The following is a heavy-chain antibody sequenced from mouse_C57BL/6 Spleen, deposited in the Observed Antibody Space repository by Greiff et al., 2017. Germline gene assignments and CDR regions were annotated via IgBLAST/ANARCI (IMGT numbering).Heavy chain of an antibody. CDR2: ISSGSSTI. Sequence: EVQGVESGGGLVKPGGSLKLSCAASGFTFSDYGMHWVRQAPEKGLEWVAYISSGSSTIYYADTVKGRFTISRDNAKNTLFLQMTSLRSEDTAMYYCARGGANWAWFAYWGQGTLVTVSA. CDR1: GFTFSDYG. CDR3: ARGGANWAWFAY. V-gene: IGHV5-17*01. J-gene: IGHJ3*01. D-gene: IGHD4-1*01.